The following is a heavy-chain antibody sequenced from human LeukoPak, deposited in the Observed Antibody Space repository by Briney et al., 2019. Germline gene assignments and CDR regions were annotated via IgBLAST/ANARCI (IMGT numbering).Heavy chain of an antibody. D-gene: IGHD2-15*01. Sequence: ASVKVSCKASGYTFTGYYMHWVRQAPGQGLEWMGRINPNSGGTNYAQKFQGRVTMTRDTSISTAYMELSRLRSDDTAVYYCARTSLYRSGGSCPSYFDYWGQGTLVTVSS. CDR2: INPNSGGT. V-gene: IGHV1-2*06. J-gene: IGHJ4*02. CDR1: GYTFTGYY. CDR3: ARTSLYRSGGSCPSYFDY.